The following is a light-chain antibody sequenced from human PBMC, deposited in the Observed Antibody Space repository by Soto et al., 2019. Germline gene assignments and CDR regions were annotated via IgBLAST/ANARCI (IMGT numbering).Light chain of an antibody. Sequence: DIQMTQSPSSLSASVGDRVTITCRTSQSIRSSLNWYQQKPGKAPNLLIYAASRLQSGVPSRFSGSGSGTDFTLTISSLQPEDFATYYCQQSYRTPHTFGQGTKLE. J-gene: IGKJ2*01. CDR3: QQSYRTPHT. CDR2: AAS. V-gene: IGKV1-39*01. CDR1: QSIRSS.